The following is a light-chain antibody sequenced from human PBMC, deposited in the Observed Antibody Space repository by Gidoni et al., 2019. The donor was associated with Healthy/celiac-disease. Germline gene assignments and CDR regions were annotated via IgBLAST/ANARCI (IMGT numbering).Light chain of an antibody. CDR3: QQYSSYSPWT. CDR1: QSISSW. CDR2: DAS. V-gene: IGKV1-5*01. J-gene: IGKJ2*02. Sequence: DIQMTQSPSTLSASVGDRDTTTCRASQSISSWLAWYQQKPGKAPKLLIYDASSLESGVPSRFSGSGSGAEFTLTISSLQPDDFATYCCQQYSSYSPWTFXQXTKLEIK.